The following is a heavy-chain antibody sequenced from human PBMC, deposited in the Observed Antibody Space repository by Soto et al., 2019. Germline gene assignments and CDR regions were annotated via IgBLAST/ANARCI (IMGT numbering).Heavy chain of an antibody. J-gene: IGHJ6*02. D-gene: IGHD2-15*01. V-gene: IGHV3-53*01. Sequence: LRLSCAAAGFTVSGSYMSWVRQAPGKGLEWVSLLYSDGTTYYADSVRGRFTISRGNSKNTLYLQMNSLRVEDTALYYCAREWVVRTDIDPNNDYLGMGVWGQGSAVTVSS. CDR1: GFTVSGSY. CDR3: AREWVVRTDIDPNNDYLGMGV. CDR2: LYSDGTT.